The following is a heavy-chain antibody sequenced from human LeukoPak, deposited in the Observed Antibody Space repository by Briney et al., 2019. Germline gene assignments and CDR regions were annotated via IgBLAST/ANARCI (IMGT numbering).Heavy chain of an antibody. D-gene: IGHD3-22*01. CDR1: GYTFTSYG. CDR2: ISAYNGNT. J-gene: IGHJ4*02. Sequence: ASVKVSCKASGYTFTSYGISWVRQAPGQGLEWMGWISAYNGNTNYAQELQGRVTMTTDTSTSTAYMELRSLRSDDTAVYYCARTNVYYYDSSDYYPHFDYWGQGTLVTVSS. CDR3: ARTNVYYYDSSDYYPHFDY. V-gene: IGHV1-18*01.